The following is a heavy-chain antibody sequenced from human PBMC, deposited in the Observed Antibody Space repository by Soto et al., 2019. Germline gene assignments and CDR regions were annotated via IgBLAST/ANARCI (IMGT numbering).Heavy chain of an antibody. V-gene: IGHV1-46*01. CDR1: GYTFTSYY. CDR2: INPSGGST. Sequence: ASVKVSCKASGYTFTSYYMHWVRQAPGQGLEWMGIINPSGGSTSYAQKFQGRVTMTRDTSTSTVYMELSSLRSEDTAVYYCARVEAPLVGYYDSSGYSYFDYWGQGTLVTVSS. J-gene: IGHJ4*02. D-gene: IGHD3-22*01. CDR3: ARVEAPLVGYYDSSGYSYFDY.